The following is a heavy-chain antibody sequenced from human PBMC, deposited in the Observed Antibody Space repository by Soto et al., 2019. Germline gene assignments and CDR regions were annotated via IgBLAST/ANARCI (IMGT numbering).Heavy chain of an antibody. CDR3: ARLRGSYRVGYFDY. CDR2: IYPGDSDT. D-gene: IGHD1-26*01. V-gene: IGHV5-51*01. J-gene: IGHJ4*02. CDR1: GYSFTIYC. Sequence: PGESLKISCNGSGYSFTIYCIGLVLQMPGKGLEWMGIIYPGDSDTRYSPSFQGQVTISADKSISTAYLQWSSLKASDTAMYYCARLRGSYRVGYFDYWGQGTLVTVSS.